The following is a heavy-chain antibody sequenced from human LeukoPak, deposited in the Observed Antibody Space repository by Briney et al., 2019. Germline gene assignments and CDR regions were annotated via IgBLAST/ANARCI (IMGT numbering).Heavy chain of an antibody. CDR3: ARQDDSSGYYAFDI. J-gene: IGHJ3*02. V-gene: IGHV4-39*01. CDR2: IYYSGRT. Sequence: SETQSLTCTVSGGSISSSTYYWDWIRQPPGKGLEWIGSIYYSGRTYYNPSLNSRVTISVDTSKNQFSLKLSSVTAADTAVYYCARQDDSSGYYAFDIWGQGTMVTVSS. CDR1: GGSISSSTYY. D-gene: IGHD3-22*01.